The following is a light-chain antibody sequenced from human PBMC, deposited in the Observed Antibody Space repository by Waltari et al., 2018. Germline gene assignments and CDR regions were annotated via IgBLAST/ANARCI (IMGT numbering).Light chain of an antibody. CDR3: AAWDDSRSGPGWV. Sequence: QSVLTQPPSASGTPGQRVTISCSGGTSNIGNNYVHWYQPPPGTAPQLLIYTNTQRPSGVPDRFAGSKSGTSASLAISGLRSEDEAAYFCAAWDDSRSGPGWVFGGGTEMTVL. J-gene: IGLJ3*02. V-gene: IGLV1-47*01. CDR2: TNT. CDR1: TSNIGNNY.